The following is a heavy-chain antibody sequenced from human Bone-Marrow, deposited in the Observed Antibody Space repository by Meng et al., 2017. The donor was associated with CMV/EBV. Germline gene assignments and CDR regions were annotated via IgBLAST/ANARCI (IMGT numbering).Heavy chain of an antibody. J-gene: IGHJ4*02. V-gene: IGHV4-4*02. CDR2: ISHSGST. CDR3: ARRVVGSAFDY. D-gene: IGHD1-26*01. Sequence: CDVSGGAISGSDWWSWVRQPPGEGLEWIGQISHSGSTHYNPSLKSPVSISVDKSNNQFSLKMTSVTAADTAVYYCARRVVGSAFDYWGQGTLVTVSS. CDR1: GGAISGSDW.